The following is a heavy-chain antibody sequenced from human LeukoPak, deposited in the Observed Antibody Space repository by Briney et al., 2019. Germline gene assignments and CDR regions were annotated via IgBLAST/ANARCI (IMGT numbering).Heavy chain of an antibody. V-gene: IGHV4-39*01. CDR1: GGSISSSSYY. CDR2: IYYSGST. Sequence: SETLSLTCAVSGGSISSSSYYWGWIRQPPGKGLEWIGRIYYSGSTYYNPSLKSRVTISVDTSKNQFSLKLSSVTAADTAVYYCARTQLGYCSGGSCYGDYWGQGTLVTVSS. J-gene: IGHJ4*02. D-gene: IGHD2-15*01. CDR3: ARTQLGYCSGGSCYGDY.